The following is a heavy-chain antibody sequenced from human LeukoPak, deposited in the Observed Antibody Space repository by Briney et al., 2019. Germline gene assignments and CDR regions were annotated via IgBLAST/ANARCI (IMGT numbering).Heavy chain of an antibody. CDR3: ARTMGLGRGGHFDY. D-gene: IGHD3-10*01. J-gene: IGHJ4*02. Sequence: GESLRLSCVVSGLTYSDYYMSWIRQAPGKGLEWISYISDSGSYANYADSVRGRFTISRDNAKNSLFLQMNSLRAEDTAVYYCARTMGLGRGGHFDYWGQGTLVTVSA. CDR2: ISDSGSYA. CDR1: GLTYSDYY. V-gene: IGHV3-11*03.